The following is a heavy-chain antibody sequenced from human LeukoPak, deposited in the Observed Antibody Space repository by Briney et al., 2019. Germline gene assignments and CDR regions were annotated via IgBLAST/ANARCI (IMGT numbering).Heavy chain of an antibody. D-gene: IGHD1-20*01. Sequence: PGGSLRLSCAASGFTFSSYAMSSVRQAPGKGLEWVSAISGSGGSTYYADSVKGRFTISRDNSKNTLYLQMNSLRAEDTAVYYCARSPYDWNYGDYWGQGTLVTVSS. V-gene: IGHV3-23*01. J-gene: IGHJ4*02. CDR3: ARSPYDWNYGDY. CDR2: ISGSGGST. CDR1: GFTFSSYA.